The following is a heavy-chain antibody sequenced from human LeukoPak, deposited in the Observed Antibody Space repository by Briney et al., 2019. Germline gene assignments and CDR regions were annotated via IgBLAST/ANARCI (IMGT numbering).Heavy chain of an antibody. CDR2: IKQDGSEK. CDR3: AVDIVVVVAAWDYMDV. Sequence: GGSLRLSCAASGFTFSSYCMSWVRQAPGKGLEWVANIKQDGSEKYYVDSVKGRFTISRDNAKNSLYLQMNSLRAEDTAVYYCAVDIVVVVAAWDYMDVCGKGTTVTVSS. V-gene: IGHV3-7*01. J-gene: IGHJ6*03. D-gene: IGHD2-15*01. CDR1: GFTFSSYC.